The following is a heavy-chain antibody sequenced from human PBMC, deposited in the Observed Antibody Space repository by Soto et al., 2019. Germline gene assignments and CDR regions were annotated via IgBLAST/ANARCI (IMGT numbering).Heavy chain of an antibody. J-gene: IGHJ4*02. CDR2: INPNSGGT. CDR3: ARVGLWENGSDWYAY. CDR1: GYTFTGYY. V-gene: IGHV1-2*02. Sequence: GASVKVSCKASGYTFTGYYMHWVRQAPGQGLEWMGWINPNSGGTNYAQKFQGRVTMTRDTSTSTVYMELRSLRSEDTAGYYCARVGLWENGSDWYAYWGQGTLVTVSS. D-gene: IGHD6-19*01.